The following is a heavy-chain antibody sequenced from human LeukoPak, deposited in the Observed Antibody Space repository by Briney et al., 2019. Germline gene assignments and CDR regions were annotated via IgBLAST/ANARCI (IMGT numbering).Heavy chain of an antibody. CDR1: GGSISSSSYY. Sequence: PSETLSLTCTVSGGSISSSSYYWGWIRQPPGKGLEWIGSIYYSGSSYYNPSLKSRVTISVDTSKNQFSLKLSSVTAADTAVYYCARDSHIVGATQFDYWGQGTLVTVSS. V-gene: IGHV4-39*07. CDR3: ARDSHIVGATQFDY. D-gene: IGHD1-26*01. CDR2: IYYSGSS. J-gene: IGHJ4*02.